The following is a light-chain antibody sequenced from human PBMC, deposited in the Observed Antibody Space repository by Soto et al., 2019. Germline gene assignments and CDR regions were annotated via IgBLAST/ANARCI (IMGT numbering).Light chain of an antibody. Sequence: EIVMTQSPATLSVSPGERATLSCRASQSVSSNLAWYQQKPGQAPRLLIYGASTRATGIPARFSGSGSGTEFTITISSLQSEDCAVYYCQQYNNWPQTFGQGTKVEIK. J-gene: IGKJ1*01. V-gene: IGKV3-15*01. CDR1: QSVSSN. CDR2: GAS. CDR3: QQYNNWPQT.